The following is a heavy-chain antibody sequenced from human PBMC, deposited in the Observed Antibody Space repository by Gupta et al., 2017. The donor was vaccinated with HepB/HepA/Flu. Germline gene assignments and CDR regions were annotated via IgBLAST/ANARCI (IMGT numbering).Heavy chain of an antibody. J-gene: IGHJ4*02. CDR3: TRAGGYDFWIDY. Sequence: EVLLVESGGGLVEPGRSLRLSCTASGFTFGDYGVRWFRQAPGKGLEWVGFIRSKINDATPQYAASVRGRFTISRDDSKDIAYLQMDSLKTEDTAVYYCTRAGGYDFWIDYWGQGTLVTVSS. CDR1: GFTFGDYG. V-gene: IGHV3-49*03. D-gene: IGHD3-3*01. CDR2: IRSKINDATP.